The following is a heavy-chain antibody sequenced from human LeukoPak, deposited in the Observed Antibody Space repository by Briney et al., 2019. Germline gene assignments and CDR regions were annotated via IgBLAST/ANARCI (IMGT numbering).Heavy chain of an antibody. V-gene: IGHV3-21*01. J-gene: IGHJ4*02. D-gene: IGHD3-10*01. CDR2: ISSSSSFI. CDR1: GFTFSSYS. CDR3: ATMYYFGSGSYLSRNYYFDH. Sequence: GGSLRLSCAASGFTFSSYSMNWVRQAPGKGLEWVSSISSSSSFIFYADSVKGRFTISRDNAENSLYLQMNSLRAEDTAVYYCATMYYFGSGSYLSRNYYFDHWGQGTLVTVSS.